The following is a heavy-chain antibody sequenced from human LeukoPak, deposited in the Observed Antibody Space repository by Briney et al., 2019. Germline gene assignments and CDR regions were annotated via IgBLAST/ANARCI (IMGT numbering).Heavy chain of an antibody. D-gene: IGHD2-21*01. J-gene: IGHJ2*01. CDR2: ISSPSSTI. Sequence: GGSLRLSCAASGFTFSGYSMNWVRQAPGKGLEWLSYISSPSSTIYYADSVRGRFTISRDNAKNSLYLQMNSLRAEDAAIYYCARAYLLPSIPYWYFDLWGRGTPVTVSS. V-gene: IGHV3-48*04. CDR1: GFTFSGYS. CDR3: ARAYLLPSIPYWYFDL.